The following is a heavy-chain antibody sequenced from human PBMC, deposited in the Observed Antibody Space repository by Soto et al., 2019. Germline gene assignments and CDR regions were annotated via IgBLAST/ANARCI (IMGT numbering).Heavy chain of an antibody. Sequence: ASVKVSCKASGYTFTGYYMHWVRQAPGQGLEWMGWINPNSGGTNYAQKFQGRVTMTRDTSISTAYMELSRLRSDDTAVYYCARAGSTTYYYYGMDVWGQGTTVTVSS. V-gene: IGHV1-2*02. J-gene: IGHJ6*02. CDR2: INPNSGGT. CDR1: GYTFTGYY. CDR3: ARAGSTTYYYYGMDV.